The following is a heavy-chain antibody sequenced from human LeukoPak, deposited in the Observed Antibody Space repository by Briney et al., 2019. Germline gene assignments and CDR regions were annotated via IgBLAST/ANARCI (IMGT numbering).Heavy chain of an antibody. CDR3: AREGLRPRHGTNWFDP. J-gene: IGHJ5*02. CDR2: INPSGGST. CDR1: GYTFISYQ. V-gene: IGHV1-46*01. Sequence: ASVKVSCKASGYTFISYQMHWVRQARGQGLEWMGIINPSGGSTSYAQKFQGRVTMTRDTSTSTVYMELSSLRSEDTAVYYCAREGLRPRHGTNWFDPWGQGTLVTVSS. D-gene: IGHD5-12*01.